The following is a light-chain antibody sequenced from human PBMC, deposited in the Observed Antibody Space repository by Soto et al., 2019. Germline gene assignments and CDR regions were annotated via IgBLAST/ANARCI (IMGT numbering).Light chain of an antibody. J-gene: IGLJ1*01. CDR2: DVS. CDR3: RSYAGSYTYV. V-gene: IGLV2-11*01. Sequence: LAQPPSVSVAPGQAARITCGGNNIGSQSVHWYQQKPGKAPKLMIYDVSKRPSGVPDRFSGSKSGNTASLTISGLQAEDEADYYCRSYAGSYTYVFGTGTKVTV. CDR1: NIGSQS.